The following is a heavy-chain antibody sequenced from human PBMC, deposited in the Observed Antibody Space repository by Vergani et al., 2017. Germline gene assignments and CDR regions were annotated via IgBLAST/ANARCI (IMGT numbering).Heavy chain of an antibody. CDR3: VKDIAASGNYWYFDL. V-gene: IGHV3-30*18. CDR2: ISYDGGEK. Sequence: QVQLVESGGGVVQPGRSLRLSCAGSGFTFSSSGIHWVRQAPGKGLEWVAIISYDGGEKYYADSIKGRFTISRDNSKNTVYLQMNSLRAEDTALYYCVKDIAASGNYWYFDLWGRGTLVTVSS. D-gene: IGHD6-13*01. J-gene: IGHJ2*01. CDR1: GFTFSSSG.